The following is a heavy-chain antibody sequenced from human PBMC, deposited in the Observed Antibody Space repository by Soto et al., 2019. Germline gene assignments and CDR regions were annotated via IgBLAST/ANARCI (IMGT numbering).Heavy chain of an antibody. Sequence: QVHLVQSGAEVKRPGSSVRVSCRASGGTFYTYAFTWVRQAPGQGLEWMGGITPMIGTTKYAQKFHGRVTVAADQSASTAYMELSNLRSDDTAVYYCARDVSVMTSVFGFWGQGTLITASS. CDR2: ITPMIGTT. CDR1: GGTFYTYA. V-gene: IGHV1-69*01. D-gene: IGHD3-10*01. J-gene: IGHJ4*02. CDR3: ARDVSVMTSVFGF.